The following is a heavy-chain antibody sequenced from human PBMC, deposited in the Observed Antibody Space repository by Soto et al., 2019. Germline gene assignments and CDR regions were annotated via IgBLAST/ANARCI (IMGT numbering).Heavy chain of an antibody. V-gene: IGHV3-74*03. Sequence: QPGGSLRLSSAASGFTFSSYWMHWVRQAPGKGLVWVSRIDTYGSATKYADSVRGRFTISRDNAKNTMSLQMNSLRAEDTAVYYCARVLKSSGWDNDVFDIWGQGTMVTVSS. J-gene: IGHJ3*02. D-gene: IGHD6-19*01. CDR1: GFTFSSYW. CDR3: ARVLKSSGWDNDVFDI. CDR2: IDTYGSAT.